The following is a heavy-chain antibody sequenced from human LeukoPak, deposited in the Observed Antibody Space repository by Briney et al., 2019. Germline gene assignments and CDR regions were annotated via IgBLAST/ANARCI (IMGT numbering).Heavy chain of an antibody. D-gene: IGHD3-22*01. Sequence: ASVKVSCKASGYTFTSYGISWVRQAPGQGLEWMGWISAYNGNTNYAQKLQGRVTMTTDTSTSTAYMELRSLRSDDTAVYYCAREVPYYYDSSALGYWGQGTLVTVSS. V-gene: IGHV1-18*01. CDR3: AREVPYYYDSSALGY. CDR2: ISAYNGNT. J-gene: IGHJ4*02. CDR1: GYTFTSYG.